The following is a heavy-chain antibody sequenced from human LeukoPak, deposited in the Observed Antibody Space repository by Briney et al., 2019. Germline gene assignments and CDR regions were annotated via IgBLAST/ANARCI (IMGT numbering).Heavy chain of an antibody. D-gene: IGHD4-17*01. CDR1: GGTFSNYA. CDR3: ARDRATTVTKSFAFDI. CDR2: IIPIFGTT. V-gene: IGHV1-69*05. J-gene: IGHJ3*02. Sequence: SVKVSCKASGGTFSNYALSWVRQAPGQGLEWMGGIIPIFGTTNYAQKFQGRVTITTDESTGTACMELISLRSEDTAIYYCARDRATTVTKSFAFDIWGQGTMVTVSS.